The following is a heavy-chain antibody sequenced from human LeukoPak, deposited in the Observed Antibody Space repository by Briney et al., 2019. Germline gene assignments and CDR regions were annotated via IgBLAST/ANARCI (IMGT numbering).Heavy chain of an antibody. J-gene: IGHJ4*02. CDR1: GYTFTSYG. V-gene: IGHV1-18*01. Sequence: SSVKVSCKASGYTFTSYGISWVRRAPGQGLEWMGWISAHNGNTNYAQKLQGRVTMTTDTSTSTAYMELRSLRSDDTAVYYCARDGAYYYDSSGYWPFDYWGQGTLVTVSS. CDR3: ARDGAYYYDSSGYWPFDY. D-gene: IGHD3-22*01. CDR2: ISAHNGNT.